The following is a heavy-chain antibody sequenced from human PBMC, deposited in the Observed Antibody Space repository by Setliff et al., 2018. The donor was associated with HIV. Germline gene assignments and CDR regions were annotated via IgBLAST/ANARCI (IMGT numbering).Heavy chain of an antibody. CDR2: GFHSGTT. Sequence: NPSETLSLTCAVYGGSFSGYSWTWIRQSPGKGLEWIGSGFHSGTTYYNPSLKSRVTISVDTSKNQLSLKVNSVTAADTAVYYCARDMTYYYDTSGSFGWFDPWGQGTLVTVSS. V-gene: IGHV4-34*12. CDR1: GGSFSGYS. J-gene: IGHJ5*02. D-gene: IGHD3-22*01. CDR3: ARDMTYYYDTSGSFGWFDP.